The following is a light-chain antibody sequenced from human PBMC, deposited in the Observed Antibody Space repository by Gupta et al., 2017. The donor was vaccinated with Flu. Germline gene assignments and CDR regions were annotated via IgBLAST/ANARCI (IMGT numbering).Light chain of an antibody. V-gene: IGKV1-5*03. CDR3: QQYEDYSYI. J-gene: IGKJ2*01. CDR2: KAS. Sequence: PSLLSAPGGDRVTICWRARKSIGSWLAWYQQKPGKAPKLLIYKASTRESGVPARFSGSGSGTDFTLTISSLQPDDFAIYYCQQYEDYSYIFGPGTKMEIK. CDR1: KSIGSW.